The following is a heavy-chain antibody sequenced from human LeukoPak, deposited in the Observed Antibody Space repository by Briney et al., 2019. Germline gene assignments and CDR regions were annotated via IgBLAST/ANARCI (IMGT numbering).Heavy chain of an antibody. CDR3: ARHGGQKLAQDAFDI. V-gene: IGHV4-59*08. D-gene: IGHD6-13*01. Sequence: PSYTLSLTCTVSGGCVTTSYWSWIRQPPGGGLEWIGHNSNHGDTADHPSLRSQVTISIDRSRNQFSLKLSSVTAAESVVYYCARHGGQKLAQDAFDIWGQGTMVTVS. J-gene: IGHJ3*02. CDR1: GGCVTTSY. CDR2: NSNHGDT.